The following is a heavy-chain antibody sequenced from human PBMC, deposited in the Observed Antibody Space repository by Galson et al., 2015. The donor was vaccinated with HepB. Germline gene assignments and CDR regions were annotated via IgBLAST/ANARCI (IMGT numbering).Heavy chain of an antibody. D-gene: IGHD2-15*01. CDR1: GFTFSSYA. CDR3: AKYPGYCSGGSCMRYFDL. CDR2: ISGSGGST. Sequence: SLRLSCAASGFTFSSYAMSWVRQAPGKGLEWVSAISGSGGSTYYADSVKGRFTISRDNSKNTLYLQMNSRRAEDTAVYYCAKYPGYCSGGSCMRYFDLWGRGTLVTVSS. V-gene: IGHV3-23*01. J-gene: IGHJ2*01.